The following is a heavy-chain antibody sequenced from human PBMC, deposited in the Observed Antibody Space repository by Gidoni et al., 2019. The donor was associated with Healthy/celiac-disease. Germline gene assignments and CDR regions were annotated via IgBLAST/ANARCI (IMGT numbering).Heavy chain of an antibody. CDR1: GFPFISYA. Sequence: QVQLVESGGGVVQPGRSLRLSCAAFGFPFISYAMHWVRQAPGKGLEWVAVISYDGSNKYYADSVKGRFTISRDNSKNTLYLQMNSLRAEDTAVYYCAREWFGELPRGYYGMDVWGQGTTVTVSS. J-gene: IGHJ6*02. D-gene: IGHD3-10*01. CDR2: ISYDGSNK. V-gene: IGHV3-30-3*01. CDR3: AREWFGELPRGYYGMDV.